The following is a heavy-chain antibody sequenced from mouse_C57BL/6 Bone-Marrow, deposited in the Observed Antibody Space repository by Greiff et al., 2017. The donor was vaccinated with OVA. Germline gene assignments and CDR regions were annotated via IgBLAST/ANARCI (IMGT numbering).Heavy chain of an antibody. Sequence: QVQLQQSGPELVKPGASVKISCKASGYAFSSSWMNWVKQRPGKGLEWIGRIYPGDGDTNYNGKFKGKATLTADKSSSTAYMQLSSLTSEDSAVYFCARSIYDGYYWFAYWGQGTLVTVSA. CDR3: ARSIYDGYYWFAY. J-gene: IGHJ3*01. CDR2: IYPGDGDT. V-gene: IGHV1-82*01. CDR1: GYAFSSSW. D-gene: IGHD2-3*01.